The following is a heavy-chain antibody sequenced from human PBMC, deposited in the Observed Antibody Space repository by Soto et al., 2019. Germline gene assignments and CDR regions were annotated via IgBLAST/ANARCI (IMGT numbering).Heavy chain of an antibody. CDR3: AKDSLGGGGGEPLGS. V-gene: IGHV3-30*18. D-gene: IGHD2-21*01. CDR2: ISYDGYNK. J-gene: IGHJ5*02. Sequence: QVQLVESGGGVVQPGRSLRLSCAASGFTFSSYGMHWVRQAPGKGLEWVAVISYDGYNKYYSDSVKGRFTISRDNFKNTLYLQMNSLRPDDTAVYYCAKDSLGGGGGEPLGSWGQGTLVTVSS. CDR1: GFTFSSYG.